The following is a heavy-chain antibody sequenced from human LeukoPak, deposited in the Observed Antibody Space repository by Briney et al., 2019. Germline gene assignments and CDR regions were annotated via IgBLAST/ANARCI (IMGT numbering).Heavy chain of an antibody. D-gene: IGHD4-17*01. CDR3: ARGLRLYNWFDP. J-gene: IGHJ5*02. CDR2: INHSGST. V-gene: IGHV4-34*01. Sequence: GSLRLSCAASGFTFSSYAMSWVRQPPGKGLEWIGEINHSGSTNYNPSLKSRVTISVDTSKNQFSLKLSSVTAADTAVYYCARGLRLYNWFDPWGQGTLVTVSS. CDR1: GFTFSSYA.